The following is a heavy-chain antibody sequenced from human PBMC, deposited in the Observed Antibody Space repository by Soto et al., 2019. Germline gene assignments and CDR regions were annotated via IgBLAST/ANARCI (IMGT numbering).Heavy chain of an antibody. CDR3: ARALGGWTHY. CDR1: GYTFTSYA. D-gene: IGHD6-19*01. J-gene: IGHJ4*02. CDR2: INAGNGNT. V-gene: IGHV1-3*01. Sequence: GASVKVSCKACGYTFTSYAIHWVRQAPGQRHEWMGWINAGNGNTKYSQKFQGRVTITRDTSASTAYMELSSLRSEDTAVYYCARALGGWTHYWGQGLLITVS.